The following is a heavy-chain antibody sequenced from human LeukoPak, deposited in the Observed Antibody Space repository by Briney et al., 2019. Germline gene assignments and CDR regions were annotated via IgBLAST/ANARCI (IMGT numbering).Heavy chain of an antibody. Sequence: GASVKVSCKASGGTFSSYAISWVRQAPGQGLEWMGRIIPILGIANYAQKFQGRVTITTDESTSTAYMELSSLRSEDTAVYYCARSTLGTYYDFWSGPFDYWGQGTLVTVSS. J-gene: IGHJ4*02. V-gene: IGHV1-69*04. D-gene: IGHD3-3*01. CDR3: ARSTLGTYYDFWSGPFDY. CDR1: GGTFSSYA. CDR2: IIPILGIA.